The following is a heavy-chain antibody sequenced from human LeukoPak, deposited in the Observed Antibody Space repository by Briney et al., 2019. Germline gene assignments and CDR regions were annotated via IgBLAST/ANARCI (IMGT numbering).Heavy chain of an antibody. CDR1: GGSFSGYY. CDR2: INHSGST. V-gene: IGHV4-34*01. Sequence: SETLPLTCAVYGGSFSGYYWSWIRQPPGKGLEWIGEINHSGSTNYNPSLKSRVTISVDTSKNQFSLKLSSVTAADTVVYYCARGASSIHFDYWGQGTLVTVSS. J-gene: IGHJ4*02. CDR3: ARGASSIHFDY. D-gene: IGHD3-16*01.